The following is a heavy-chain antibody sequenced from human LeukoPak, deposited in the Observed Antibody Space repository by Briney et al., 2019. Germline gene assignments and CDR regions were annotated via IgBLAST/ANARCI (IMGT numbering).Heavy chain of an antibody. CDR1: GGSISSSYYY. CDR3: ARNIPYYGSGSHFDY. Sequence: SETLSLTCTVSGGSISSSYYYWGWLRQPPGKGLEWIGSIYYSGSTYYYPSLRSRLTISVDTSENQFSLRLSSVTAEDTAVYYCARNIPYYGSGSHFDYWGQGTLVTVSS. J-gene: IGHJ4*02. V-gene: IGHV4-39*01. D-gene: IGHD3-10*01. CDR2: IYYSGST.